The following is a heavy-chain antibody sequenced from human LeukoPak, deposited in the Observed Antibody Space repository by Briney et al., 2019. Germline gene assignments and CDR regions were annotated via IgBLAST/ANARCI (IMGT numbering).Heavy chain of an antibody. D-gene: IGHD1-14*01. J-gene: IGHJ4*02. CDR2: ISYDGSNK. Sequence: GGSLRLSCAASGFTFSSYAMHWVRQAPGKGLEWVAVISYDGSNKYYADSVKGRFTISRDNSKNTLYLQMNSLRAEDTAVYYCAREGYYRGLDEDYWGQGTLVTVSS. CDR1: GFTFSSYA. CDR3: AREGYYRGLDEDY. V-gene: IGHV3-30*04.